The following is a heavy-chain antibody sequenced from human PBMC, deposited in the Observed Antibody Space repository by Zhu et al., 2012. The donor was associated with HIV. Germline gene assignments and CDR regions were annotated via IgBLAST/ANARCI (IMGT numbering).Heavy chain of an antibody. V-gene: IGHV4-34*01. D-gene: IGHD3-10*01. CDR1: GGSFSGYY. CDR2: INHSGGT. Sequence: QVQLHQWGAGLLKPSETLSLTCAVYGGSFSGYYWSWIRQPPEKGLEWIGEINHSGGTSYNPSLKSRVTISVDTSKKQFSLKLNSVTAADTAVYYCASSFTWSRESSEAGYYFDYVGPGNPGHRLL. J-gene: IGHJ4*02. CDR3: ASSFTWSRESSEAGYYFDY.